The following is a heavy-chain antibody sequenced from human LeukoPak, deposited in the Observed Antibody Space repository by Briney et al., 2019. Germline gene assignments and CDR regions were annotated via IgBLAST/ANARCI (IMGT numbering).Heavy chain of an antibody. V-gene: IGHV3-23*01. CDR3: AKDRSIGTYYTFDS. D-gene: IGHD1-26*01. J-gene: IGHJ4*02. CDR2: VSGSGAIA. CDR1: GFTFSNYA. Sequence: GGSLRLSCAASGFTFSNYAMTWVRQAPGKGLEWVSAVSGSGAIAYYTDSVKGRFTISRDNSENTLYLQMSSLTAKDTAVYYCAKDRSIGTYYTFDSWGQGTLVTVSS.